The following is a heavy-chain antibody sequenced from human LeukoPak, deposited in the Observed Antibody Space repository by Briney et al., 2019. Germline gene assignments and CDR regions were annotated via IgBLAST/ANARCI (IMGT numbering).Heavy chain of an antibody. D-gene: IGHD4-23*01. J-gene: IGHJ5*02. Sequence: GGSLRLSCAASGFTFSYYGMSWVRQAPGKGLEWVSGFGHSGAITYADAVKGRFTISRDNSKKILYLQMNSLRAEDTAVYYCAKDRHGGLNWFDPWGQGTLVTVSS. CDR1: GFTFSYYG. CDR3: AKDRHGGLNWFDP. CDR2: FGHSGAIT. V-gene: IGHV3-23*01.